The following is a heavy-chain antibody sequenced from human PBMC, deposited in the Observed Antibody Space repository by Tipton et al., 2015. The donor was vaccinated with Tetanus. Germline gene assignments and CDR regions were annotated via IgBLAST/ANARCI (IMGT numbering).Heavy chain of an antibody. Sequence: AASGFTFSSYAMHWVRQAPGKGLEWVAVISYDGSNKYYADSVKGRFTISRDNSKNTLYLQMNSLRAEDTAVYYCARAGPYYYDSSGYPDAFDIWGQGTMVTVSS. D-gene: IGHD3-22*01. CDR1: GFTFSSYA. CDR3: ARAGPYYYDSSGYPDAFDI. CDR2: ISYDGSNK. V-gene: IGHV3-30-3*01. J-gene: IGHJ3*02.